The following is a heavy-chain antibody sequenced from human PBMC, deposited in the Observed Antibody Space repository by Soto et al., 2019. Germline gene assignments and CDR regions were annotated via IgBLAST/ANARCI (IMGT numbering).Heavy chain of an antibody. CDR1: GGSISSGDYY. D-gene: IGHD3-10*01. V-gene: IGHV4-30-4*01. CDR2: IYYSGST. CDR3: ATSYGSGGYKPSGGMDV. J-gene: IGHJ6*02. Sequence: PSETLSLTCTVSGGSISSGDYYWIWIRHPPGKGLEWTGYIYYSGSTYYNPSLKSRVTISVDTSKNQFSLKLSSVTAADTAVYYCATSYGSGGYKPSGGMDVWGQGTTVTVSS.